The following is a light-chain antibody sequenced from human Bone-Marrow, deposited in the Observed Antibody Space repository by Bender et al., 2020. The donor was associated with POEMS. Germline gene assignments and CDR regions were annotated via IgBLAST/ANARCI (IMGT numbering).Light chain of an antibody. V-gene: IGLV1-40*01. Sequence: QSVLTQPPSLSGAPGQRVTISCSGGSSNIGAHAVNWYQHLPGTAPKLLIYSSHRRPSEVPDRFSGSKSGTSASLAITGLQAEDEADYYCQSHDSSLRGSVVFGGGTKLTVL. CDR2: SSH. J-gene: IGLJ2*01. CDR3: QSHDSSLRGSVV. CDR1: SSNIGAHA.